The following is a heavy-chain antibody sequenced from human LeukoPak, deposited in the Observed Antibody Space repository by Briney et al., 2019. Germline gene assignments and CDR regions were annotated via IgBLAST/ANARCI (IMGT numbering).Heavy chain of an antibody. D-gene: IGHD2-2*01. Sequence: SETLSLTCTVSGGSISISNYYWGWIRQPPGKGLEWIGSMSYSGRTYYNPSLKTRVTVSLDTSKNQFSLKLSSVTAADTAVYYCARDQKYCSSTSCYDTWFDPWGQGTLVTVSS. V-gene: IGHV4-39*07. CDR1: GGSISISNYY. J-gene: IGHJ5*02. CDR3: ARDQKYCSSTSCYDTWFDP. CDR2: MSYSGRT.